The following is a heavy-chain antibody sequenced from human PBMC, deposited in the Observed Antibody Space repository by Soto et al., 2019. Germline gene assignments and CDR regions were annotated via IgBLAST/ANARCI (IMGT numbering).Heavy chain of an antibody. CDR1: GGTFSSYP. CDR2: IIPILGIA. J-gene: IGHJ6*02. V-gene: IGHV1-69*02. D-gene: IGHD3-16*01. Sequence: QVQLVQSGAEVKKPGSSVKVSCKASGGTFSSYPISWVRQAPGQGLEWMGRIIPILGIANYAQKFQGRVTITADKPTSTAYMELSSLRSEDTAVYYCARVGGARGMDVWGQGTTVTVSS. CDR3: ARVGGARGMDV.